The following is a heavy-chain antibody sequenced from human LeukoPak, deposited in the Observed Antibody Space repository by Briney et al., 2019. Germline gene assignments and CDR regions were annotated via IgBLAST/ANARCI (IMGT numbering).Heavy chain of an antibody. V-gene: IGHV6-1*01. CDR3: ARGDDFDY. CDR1: GDSVSRNSVP. Sequence: SQTLSLTCAISGDSVSRNSVPWNWIRQSPSRGLEWLGRTYYRSKWYNDYALSVKSRITITPDTSKNQFSLQLESVTPEDTALYYCARGDDFDYWGQGTLVTVSS. D-gene: IGHD3-16*01. CDR2: TYYRSKWYN. J-gene: IGHJ4*02.